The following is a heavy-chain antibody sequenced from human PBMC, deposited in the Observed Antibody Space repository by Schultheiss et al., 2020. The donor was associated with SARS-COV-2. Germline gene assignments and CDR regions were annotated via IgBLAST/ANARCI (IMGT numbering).Heavy chain of an antibody. CDR3: ATYGSGSINFPRP. D-gene: IGHD3-10*01. J-gene: IGHJ5*02. Sequence: GGSLRLSCAASGFTFSSYGMHWVRQAPGKGLEWVAVIYSGGSTYYADSVKGRFTISRDNSKNTLYLQMNSLRAEDTAVYYCATYGSGSINFPRPWGQGTLVTVSS. CDR1: GFTFSSYG. CDR2: IYSGGST. V-gene: IGHV3-66*01.